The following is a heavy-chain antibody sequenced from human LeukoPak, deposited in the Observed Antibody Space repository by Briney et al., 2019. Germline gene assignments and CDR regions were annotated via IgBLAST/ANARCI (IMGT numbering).Heavy chain of an antibody. J-gene: IGHJ4*02. CDR1: GFTFGDCL. D-gene: IGHD6-19*01. Sequence: GGSLRLSCTASGFTFGDCLMSWFRQAPGKGLEWIGFISGGTTEYAASVKGRFTISRDDSTSIAYLQMNSLTTEDTAVYYCSRGSGWLSVYWGQGTLVTVSS. CDR3: SRGSGWLSVY. CDR2: ISGGTT. V-gene: IGHV3-49*03.